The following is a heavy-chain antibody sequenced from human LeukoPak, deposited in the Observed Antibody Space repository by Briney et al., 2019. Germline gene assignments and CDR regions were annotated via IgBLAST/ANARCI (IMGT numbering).Heavy chain of an antibody. J-gene: IGHJ6*03. CDR2: ITTSGST. Sequence: SETLTLNCTVSGGSISRNSWSWIRQSPREGLEWIGYITTSGSTNVHPSLKSRVSISADTSRSQFSLKLGSVTAADTAMYFCAKLRGQCSGTTCFHTYYMDVWGKGTTVAVSS. V-gene: IGHV4-4*09. D-gene: IGHD2-2*01. CDR1: GGSISRNS. CDR3: AKLRGQCSGTTCFHTYYMDV.